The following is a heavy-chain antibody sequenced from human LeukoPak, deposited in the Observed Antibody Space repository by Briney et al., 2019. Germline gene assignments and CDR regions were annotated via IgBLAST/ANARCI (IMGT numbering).Heavy chain of an antibody. V-gene: IGHV5-51*01. CDR3: ARALRTGQGDYVPVL. CDR2: IYPGDSET. D-gene: IGHD4-17*01. J-gene: IGHJ4*02. Sequence: PGESLQISCKASGYRFTNYWIGWVRPLPGKGLEWMPIIYPGDSETRYSPSFQGQVTISADKSIGTMYLQWSSLKASDTAMYYCARALRTGQGDYVPVLWGQGTLVIVSS. CDR1: GYRFTNYW.